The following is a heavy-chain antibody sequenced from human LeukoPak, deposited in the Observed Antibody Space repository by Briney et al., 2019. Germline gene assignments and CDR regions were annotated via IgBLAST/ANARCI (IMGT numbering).Heavy chain of an antibody. J-gene: IGHJ4*02. D-gene: IGHD2-2*01. CDR1: GFTFSSYA. CDR2: ISYDGSNK. Sequence: GGSLRLSCAASGFTFSSYAMHWVRQAPGKGLEWVAVISYDGSNKYYADSVKGRFTISRDNSKNTLYLQMNSLRAEDTAVYYCAREGDCSSASCSPFDYWGQGTLVTVSS. CDR3: AREGDCSSASCSPFDY. V-gene: IGHV3-30*04.